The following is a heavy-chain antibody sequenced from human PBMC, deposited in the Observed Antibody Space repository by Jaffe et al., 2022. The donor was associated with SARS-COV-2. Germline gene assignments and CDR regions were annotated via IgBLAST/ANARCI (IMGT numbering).Heavy chain of an antibody. D-gene: IGHD5-12*01. CDR3: AREGLVATMHLEY. Sequence: QVQLQESGPGLVKPSETLSLTCTVSGGSMTNYYWSWIRQPPGKGLEWIGYIYHSGSTIYNPSLKSRVTISVDTSKNQFSLKLTSVTAADTAVYYCAREGLVATMHLEYWGQGTLVTVSS. CDR2: IYHSGST. J-gene: IGHJ4*02. CDR1: GGSMTNYY. V-gene: IGHV4-59*01.